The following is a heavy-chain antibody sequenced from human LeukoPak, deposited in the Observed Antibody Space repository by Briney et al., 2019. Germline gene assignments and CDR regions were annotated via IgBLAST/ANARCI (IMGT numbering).Heavy chain of an antibody. CDR3: ARDFVRFGELPSLPWFDP. Sequence: APVKVSCKASGYTFTRYGISWVRQAPGHGLEWMGWISAYNGNTNYAQKLQGTVTMTTDTSTSTAYMELRSLRSDDTAVYYCARDFVRFGELPSLPWFDPWGQGTLVTVSS. D-gene: IGHD3-10*01. J-gene: IGHJ5*02. V-gene: IGHV1-18*04. CDR1: GYTFTRYG. CDR2: ISAYNGNT.